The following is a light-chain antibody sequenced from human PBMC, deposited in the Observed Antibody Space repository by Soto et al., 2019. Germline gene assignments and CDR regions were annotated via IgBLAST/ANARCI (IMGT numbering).Light chain of an antibody. CDR2: AAS. CDR1: QSISSY. Sequence: DIQRTQSPSSLSASVGDRVTITCRASQSISSYLNWYQQKPGKAPKLLIYAASSLQSGVPSRFSGNGSGTDFTLTISSLQPEDFATYYCQQSYSTPLVTVGPGTKVDIK. CDR3: QQSYSTPLVT. V-gene: IGKV1-39*01. J-gene: IGKJ3*01.